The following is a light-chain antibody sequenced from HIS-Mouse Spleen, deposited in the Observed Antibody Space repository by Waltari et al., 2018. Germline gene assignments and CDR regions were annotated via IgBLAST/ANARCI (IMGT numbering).Light chain of an antibody. J-gene: IGLJ1*01. Sequence: SYVLTQPPSVSVAPGTTARITCGGNNIGSKSVHWYQQKPGQAPVLVVYDDSDRPSGITGRLSGSNSGNTATLTISRVEAGDEADYYCQVWDSSSDHYVFGTGTKVTVL. V-gene: IGLV3-21*03. CDR2: DDS. CDR3: QVWDSSSDHYV. CDR1: NIGSKS.